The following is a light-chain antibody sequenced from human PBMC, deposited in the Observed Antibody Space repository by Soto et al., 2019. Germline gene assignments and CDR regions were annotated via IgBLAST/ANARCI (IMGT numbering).Light chain of an antibody. CDR2: DAS. Sequence: EIVLTQSPGTLSLSPGESATLSCRASQRVRSSYLAWYQQKFGQAPRLLICDASNRATGIPARFSGSGSATDFTLTISSLEPEDFAIYYCQQRYNWPLTFGQGTKVDIK. CDR3: QQRYNWPLT. V-gene: IGKV3-11*01. J-gene: IGKJ1*01. CDR1: QRVRSSY.